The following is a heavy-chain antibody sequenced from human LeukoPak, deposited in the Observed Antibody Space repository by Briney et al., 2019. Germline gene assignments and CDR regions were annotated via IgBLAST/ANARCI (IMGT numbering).Heavy chain of an antibody. CDR2: IKADGSGT. D-gene: IGHD2/OR15-2a*01. CDR1: GFTIGPYA. J-gene: IGHJ6*02. Sequence: GGALRLSCAASGFTIGPYAMYWVRQGPGRGLEWVSVIKADGSGTFYADSVRGRFATSRDNSKNSLYLQMNSLTSEDTALYYCATWAFYHNLDVWGQGTTVIVSS. V-gene: IGHV3-43*02. CDR3: ATWAFYHNLDV.